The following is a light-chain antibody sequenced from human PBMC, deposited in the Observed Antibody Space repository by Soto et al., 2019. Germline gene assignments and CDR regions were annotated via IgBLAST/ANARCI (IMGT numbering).Light chain of an antibody. Sequence: QAMLTQPASVSGSPGQSITISCTGTSSDVGGYNYVSWYQQHPGKAPKLMIYDVSNRPSGVSNRFSGSKSGNTASLTISGLQAEDEADYYCSSYTSSSTLPFGTGTKVTVL. CDR3: SSYTSSSTLP. CDR1: SSDVGGYNY. V-gene: IGLV2-14*01. CDR2: DVS. J-gene: IGLJ1*01.